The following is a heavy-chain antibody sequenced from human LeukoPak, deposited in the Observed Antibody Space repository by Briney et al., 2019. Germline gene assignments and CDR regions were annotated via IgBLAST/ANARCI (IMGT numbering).Heavy chain of an antibody. CDR3: AKDVGSSGWYYFDY. D-gene: IGHD6-19*01. V-gene: IGHV3-9*03. Sequence: PGGSLRLACAASGFTFDDYAMHWVRQAPGEGLEWVSGIIWNSGSIGYADSVKGRFTISRDNAKNSLYLQMNSLRAEDMALYYCAKDVGSSGWYYFDYWGQGTLVTVSS. CDR2: IIWNSGSI. CDR1: GFTFDDYA. J-gene: IGHJ4*02.